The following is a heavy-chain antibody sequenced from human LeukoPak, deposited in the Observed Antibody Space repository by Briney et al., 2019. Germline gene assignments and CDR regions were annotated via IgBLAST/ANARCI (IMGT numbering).Heavy chain of an antibody. CDR3: ARAYSSSPMDV. J-gene: IGHJ6*04. CDR1: GGSISSGSYY. CDR2: IYTSGST. V-gene: IGHV4-61*02. Sequence: SQTLSLTCTVSGGSISSGSYYWSWIRQPAGKGLEWIGRIYTSGSTNYNLSRQSRVTISVDTSKNQSSLKLSSVTAADTAVYYCARAYSSSPMDVWGKGTTVTVSS. D-gene: IGHD6-6*01.